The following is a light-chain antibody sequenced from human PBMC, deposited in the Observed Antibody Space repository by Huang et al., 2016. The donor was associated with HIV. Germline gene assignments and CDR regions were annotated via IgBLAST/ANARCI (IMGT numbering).Light chain of an antibody. Sequence: EIVLTQSPATLSLSPGERATLSCRASQSVSSSLAWYQQNPGQAPRLLIYDASNRATGIPARFSGSGSGTDFTLTISSREPEDFAVYYCQQRSNWPLTFGGGTKVDIK. J-gene: IGKJ4*01. CDR1: QSVSSS. V-gene: IGKV3-11*01. CDR2: DAS. CDR3: QQRSNWPLT.